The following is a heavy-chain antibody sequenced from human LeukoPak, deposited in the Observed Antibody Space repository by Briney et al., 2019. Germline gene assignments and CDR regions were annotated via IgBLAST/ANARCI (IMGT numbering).Heavy chain of an antibody. Sequence: GGSLRLSCAASGFTFSSYSMNWVRQAPGKGLEWVSSISSSSSYIYYADSVKGRFTISRDNAKNSLYLQMNSLRAEDTAVYYCARSLRYCSSTSCSDAFDIWGQGTMVTVSS. V-gene: IGHV3-21*01. CDR2: ISSSSSYI. CDR1: GFTFSSYS. J-gene: IGHJ3*02. CDR3: ARSLRYCSSTSCSDAFDI. D-gene: IGHD2-2*01.